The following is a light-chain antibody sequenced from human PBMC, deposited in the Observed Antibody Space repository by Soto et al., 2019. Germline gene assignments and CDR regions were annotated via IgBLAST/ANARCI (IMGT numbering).Light chain of an antibody. CDR3: QRYGNSPQIT. J-gene: IGKJ5*01. Sequence: IVLTQSPATLSLSPGERATLSCGASQSVSSYLAWYQQKPGLAPRLVIYDSSIRATGIPDRFSGSGSGTDFTLTISRLEPEDFAMYLCQRYGNSPQITFGQGTRLEIK. CDR1: QSVSSY. V-gene: IGKV3D-20*01. CDR2: DSS.